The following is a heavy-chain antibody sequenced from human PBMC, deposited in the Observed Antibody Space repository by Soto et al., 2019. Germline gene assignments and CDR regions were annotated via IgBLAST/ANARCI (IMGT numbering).Heavy chain of an antibody. V-gene: IGHV1-69*12. CDR1: GGSLSNYG. J-gene: IGHJ6*02. D-gene: IGHD3-22*01. CDR2: FIPVFGTP. CDR3: ARGDATKIVVTTYYAMDV. Sequence: QVQLVQSGAEVKKPGSSVKVSCKASGGSLSNYGISWVRQAPGQGLEWMGAFIPVFGTPNYAQKFQDRVTITADESTTTVYMKVRSLTSEDTAVYYCARGDATKIVVTTYYAMDVWGQGTTVTVSS.